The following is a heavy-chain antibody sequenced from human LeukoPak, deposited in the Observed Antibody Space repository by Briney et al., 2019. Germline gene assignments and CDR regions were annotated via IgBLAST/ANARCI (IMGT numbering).Heavy chain of an antibody. J-gene: IGHJ3*02. V-gene: IGHV3-64*01. CDR2: ISSNGGST. D-gene: IGHD3-22*01. Sequence: GGSLRLSCVASGFTFSSYAMHWVRQAPGKGLEYVSAISSNGGSTYYANSVKGRFTIFRDNSKNTLYLQMGSLRAEDMAVYYCARDLYDSSGLDAFDIWGQGTMVTVSS. CDR3: ARDLYDSSGLDAFDI. CDR1: GFTFSSYA.